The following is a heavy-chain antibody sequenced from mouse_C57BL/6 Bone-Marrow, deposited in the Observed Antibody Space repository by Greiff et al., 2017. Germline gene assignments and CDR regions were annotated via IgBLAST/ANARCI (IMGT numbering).Heavy chain of an antibody. V-gene: IGHV5-6*02. D-gene: IGHD2-3*01. CDR3: AIHIWLLRGYAMDY. CDR2: ISSGGSYT. Sequence: EVMLAVSGGDFVKPGGSLKLSCAASGFTFSSYGMSWVRHTPDKRLEWVATISSGGSYTYYPDSVQGRLTISRDNAKNTLYLQMSSLKSEDTAMYYCAIHIWLLRGYAMDYWGQGTSGSVSS. CDR1: GFTFSSYG. J-gene: IGHJ4*01.